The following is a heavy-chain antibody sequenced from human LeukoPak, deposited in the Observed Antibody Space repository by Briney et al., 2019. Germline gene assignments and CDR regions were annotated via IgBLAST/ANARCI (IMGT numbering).Heavy chain of an antibody. Sequence: SETLSLTCAVYGGSFSGYYWSWIRQPPGKGLEWIGEINHSGSTNYNPPLKSRVTISVDTSKNQFSLKLSSVTAADTAVYYCARGVTMIRPNPFLDYWGQGTLVTVSS. J-gene: IGHJ4*02. CDR1: GGSFSGYY. D-gene: IGHD3-22*01. CDR2: INHSGST. CDR3: ARGVTMIRPNPFLDY. V-gene: IGHV4-34*01.